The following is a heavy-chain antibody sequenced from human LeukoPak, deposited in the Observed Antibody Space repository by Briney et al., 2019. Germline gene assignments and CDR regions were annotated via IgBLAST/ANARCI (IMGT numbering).Heavy chain of an antibody. CDR3: ARAPPYGSGWSKGVFDY. V-gene: IGHV4-4*02. CDR2: IYHSGTT. CDR1: GGSITTSAW. D-gene: IGHD6-19*01. Sequence: SETLSLTCAVSGGSITTSAWWSWVRQPPGKGLEWIGEIYHSGTTNYNPSLKSRVTILVDKSKNRFSLKLTSVTAADTAVYYCARAPPYGSGWSKGVFDYWGQGTLVTVSS. J-gene: IGHJ4*02.